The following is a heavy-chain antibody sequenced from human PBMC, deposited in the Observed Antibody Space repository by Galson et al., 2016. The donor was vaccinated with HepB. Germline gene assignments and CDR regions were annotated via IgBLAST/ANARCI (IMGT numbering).Heavy chain of an antibody. CDR2: IDWDDDE. Sequence: PALVKPTQTLTLTCTFSGFSLTTNGMSVSWIRQPPGQALEWLARIDWDDDEYYHTSLRTRLTISKDTSKNQVVLTVTNMDPADTATYFCPRTHLHCSGSSCYTRYGMDVWGQGTTVAVSS. D-gene: IGHD2-2*01. CDR3: PRTHLHCSGSSCYTRYGMDV. V-gene: IGHV2-70*11. J-gene: IGHJ6*02. CDR1: GFSLTTNGMS.